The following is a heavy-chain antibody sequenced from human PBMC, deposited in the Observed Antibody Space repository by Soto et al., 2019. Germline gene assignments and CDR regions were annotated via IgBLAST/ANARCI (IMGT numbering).Heavy chain of an antibody. CDR1: GFTFSSYA. CDR3: AKTANGWFSAFDI. D-gene: IGHD6-19*01. J-gene: IGHJ3*02. Sequence: EVQLLESGGGLVQPGGSLRLSCAASGFTFSSYAMSWVRQAPGKGREWVSAISGSGGTTYYADSVKGRFTFSRDNSKNXXXXQXXXLRAEDTAVYYCAKTANGWFSAFDIWGQGTMVTVSS. CDR2: ISGSGGTT. V-gene: IGHV3-23*01.